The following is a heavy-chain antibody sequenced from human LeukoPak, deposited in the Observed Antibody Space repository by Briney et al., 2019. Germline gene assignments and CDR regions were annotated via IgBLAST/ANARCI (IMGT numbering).Heavy chain of an antibody. CDR2: INSDGTTT. V-gene: IGHV3-74*01. Sequence: GGSLRLSCAASGFSFSDYNMNWVRQAPGKGLVWVSRINSDGTTTTYADSVKGRFTISRDNSKNTLYLQMNSLRAEDTAVYYCARDRTRYSGYDYDAFDIWGQGTMVTVSS. CDR1: GFSFSDYN. D-gene: IGHD5-12*01. CDR3: ARDRTRYSGYDYDAFDI. J-gene: IGHJ3*02.